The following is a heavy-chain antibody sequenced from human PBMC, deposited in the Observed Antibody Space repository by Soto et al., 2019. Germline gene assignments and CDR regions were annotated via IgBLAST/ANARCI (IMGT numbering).Heavy chain of an antibody. Sequence: GESLKISCKGSGYSFTTYWIGWVRQMPGKGLEWMGFIYPGGSDTTYSPSFQGQVTISVDKSINTAYLQWSSLKASDTAMYYCARSRVNYYYQYGMDVWGQGTTVTVSS. J-gene: IGHJ6*02. V-gene: IGHV5-51*01. CDR1: GYSFTTYW. CDR3: ARSRVNYYYQYGMDV. D-gene: IGHD3-10*01. CDR2: IYPGGSDT.